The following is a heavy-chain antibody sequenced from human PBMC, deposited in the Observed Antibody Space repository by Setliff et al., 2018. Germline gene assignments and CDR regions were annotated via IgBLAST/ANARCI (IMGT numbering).Heavy chain of an antibody. D-gene: IGHD3-16*01. V-gene: IGHV3-48*03. CDR1: GFTFGDYE. CDR2: IGGSGSGI. Sequence: GGSLRLSCTSSGFTFGDYEMNWVRQAPGKGLDWIARIGGSGSGIYYADSVQGRFTVSRDNAKNSLFLQMNSLRAEDTATYFCARDRGGGLYDYWGQGTLVTVSS. CDR3: ARDRGGGLYDY. J-gene: IGHJ4*02.